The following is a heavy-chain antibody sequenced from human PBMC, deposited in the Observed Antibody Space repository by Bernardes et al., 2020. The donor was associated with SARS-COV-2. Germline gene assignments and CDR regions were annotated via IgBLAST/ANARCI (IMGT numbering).Heavy chain of an antibody. V-gene: IGHV4-39*01. CDR2: IYYSGST. CDR3: ARLDRSGFSDY. D-gene: IGHD6-19*01. Sequence: SETLSLTCTVSDGSISSSSYYWGWIRQPPGKGLEWIGSIYYSGSTSYNPSLKSRVTISVDTSKNQFSLKVRSVTAADTAVYYCARLDRSGFSDYWGQGTLVTVSS. CDR1: DGSISSSSYY. J-gene: IGHJ4*02.